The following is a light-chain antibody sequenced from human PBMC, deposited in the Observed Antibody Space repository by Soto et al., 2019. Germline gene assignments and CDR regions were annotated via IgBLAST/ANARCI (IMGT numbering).Light chain of an antibody. V-gene: IGKV3-11*01. CDR3: QQRSNWPPYT. CDR2: VAS. CDR1: QSVSNY. Sequence: EIVLTQSPATLSLSPGERATLSCRASQSVSNYLAWYQQKPGQAPRLLIYVASNRATGIPARFGGSGSGTDFTLTISSLEPEDFAVYYCQQRSNWPPYTFGQGTKLEIK. J-gene: IGKJ2*01.